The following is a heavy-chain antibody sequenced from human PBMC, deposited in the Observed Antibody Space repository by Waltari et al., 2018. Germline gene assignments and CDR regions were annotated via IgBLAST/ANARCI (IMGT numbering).Heavy chain of an antibody. J-gene: IGHJ3*01. CDR2: IIPIYGTP. V-gene: IGHV1-69*12. D-gene: IGHD1-26*01. Sequence: QVHLVQSGAEVRKPGSSVRVSCEASGGSFGTYATTWVRQAPGQGLEWMAGIIPIYGTPNYAQKFQGRVTIAADESTRTAYMELSSLRSDDTAVYYCAKRIVGGPFDVWGQGTVVTVSS. CDR1: GGSFGTYA. CDR3: AKRIVGGPFDV.